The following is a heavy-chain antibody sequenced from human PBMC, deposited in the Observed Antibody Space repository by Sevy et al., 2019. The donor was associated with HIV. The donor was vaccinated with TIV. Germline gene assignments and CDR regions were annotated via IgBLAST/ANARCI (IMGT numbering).Heavy chain of an antibody. CDR3: AREGCTKPHDY. Sequence: GGSQRLFCAASGFTFSNYAMSWVRQAPGKGLEWVSTFSFGCGKINYADSVKGRFTISRDNSKNTLYLQMNSLRAEDTALYYCAREGCTKPHDYWGQGTLVTVSS. CDR2: FSFGCGKI. CDR1: GFTFSNYA. V-gene: IGHV3-23*01. D-gene: IGHD2-8*01. J-gene: IGHJ4*02.